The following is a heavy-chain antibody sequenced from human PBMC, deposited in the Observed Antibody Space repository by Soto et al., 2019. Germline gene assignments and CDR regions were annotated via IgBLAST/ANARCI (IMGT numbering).Heavy chain of an antibody. Sequence: GESLKISCKGSGYSFTSYWISWVRQMHGKGLEWMGRIDPSDSYTNYSPSFQGHVTISADKSISTAYLQWSSLKASDTAMYYCASSGWYSQYYYYGMDVWGQGTTVTVSS. V-gene: IGHV5-10-1*01. CDR3: ASSGWYSQYYYYGMDV. CDR2: IDPSDSYT. D-gene: IGHD6-19*01. CDR1: GYSFTSYW. J-gene: IGHJ6*02.